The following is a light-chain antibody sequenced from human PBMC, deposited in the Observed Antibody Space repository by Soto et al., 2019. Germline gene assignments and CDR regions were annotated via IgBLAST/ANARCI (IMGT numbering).Light chain of an antibody. CDR2: EVS. CDR3: SSYTSSSTLYV. J-gene: IGLJ1*01. Sequence: QSVLTQPASVSGSPGQSITISCTGTSSDVGGYNYVSWYRQHPGKAPKLMIYEVSNRPSGFSNRFSGSKSGNTASLTISGLRAEDEADYYRSSYTSSSTLYVFGTGTKLTVL. V-gene: IGLV2-14*01. CDR1: SSDVGGYNY.